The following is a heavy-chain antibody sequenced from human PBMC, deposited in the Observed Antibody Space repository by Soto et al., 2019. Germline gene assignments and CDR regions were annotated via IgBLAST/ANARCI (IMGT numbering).Heavy chain of an antibody. CDR3: VKNSGWFNT. CDR2: IDGSGGIT. J-gene: IGHJ5*02. V-gene: IGHV3-23*01. CDR1: GFSFGTTD. D-gene: IGHD3-10*01. Sequence: GGSLRLSXAASGFSFGTTDMSWVRQAPGEGLEWVSTIDGSGGITFYADSVKGRFTISRDNSRNTVYLQMNSLRGDDTALYYCVKNSGWFNTWGQGALVTVSS.